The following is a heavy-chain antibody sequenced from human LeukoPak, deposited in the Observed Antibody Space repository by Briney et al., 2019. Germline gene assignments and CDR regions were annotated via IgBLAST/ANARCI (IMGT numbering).Heavy chain of an antibody. V-gene: IGHV3-7*03. CDR1: GFTFSDYW. CDR3: ARVSRRQLVRVDGMDV. Sequence: PGGSLRLSCAASGFTFSDYWMHWVRQAPEKGLEWVANINQDGSEKYYVDSVKGRFTISRDNAKNSLYLQTNSLRAEDTAVYYCARVSRRQLVRVDGMDVWGQGTTVTVSS. CDR2: INQDGSEK. J-gene: IGHJ6*02. D-gene: IGHD6-13*01.